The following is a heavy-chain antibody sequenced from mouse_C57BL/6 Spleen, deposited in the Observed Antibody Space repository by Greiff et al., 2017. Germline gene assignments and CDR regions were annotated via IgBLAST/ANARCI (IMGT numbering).Heavy chain of an antibody. CDR3: ARHLGSNAMDY. J-gene: IGHJ4*01. Sequence: EVKLMESGGGLVQPGGSLKLSCAASGFTFSDYGMAWVRQAPRKGPEWVAFISNLAYSIYYADTVTGRFTISRENAKNTLYLEMSSLRSEDTAMYYCARHLGSNAMDYWGQGTSVTVSS. V-gene: IGHV5-15*01. CDR2: ISNLAYSI. CDR1: GFTFSDYG.